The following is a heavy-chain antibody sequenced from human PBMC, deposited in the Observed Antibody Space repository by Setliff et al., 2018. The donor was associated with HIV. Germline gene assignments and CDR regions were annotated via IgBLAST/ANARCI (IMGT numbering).Heavy chain of an antibody. D-gene: IGHD3-10*01. CDR2: VSQSGST. CDR1: GVSINRTDHY. Sequence: SETLSLTCSVSGVSINRTDHYWGWIRQSPGKRLGWIGSVSQSGSTYYNPSLKSRVTISVDTSKNQFYLRLSSVTAADTAVYYCARHGSNWFDPWGQGTQVTVSS. CDR3: ARHGSNWFDP. V-gene: IGHV4-39*01. J-gene: IGHJ5*02.